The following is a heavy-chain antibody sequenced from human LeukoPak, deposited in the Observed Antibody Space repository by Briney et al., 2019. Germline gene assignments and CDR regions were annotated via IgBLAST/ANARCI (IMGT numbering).Heavy chain of an antibody. CDR3: AELGITMIGGV. CDR2: ISSSGRAI. V-gene: IGHV3-48*03. J-gene: IGHJ6*04. Sequence: GGSLRLSCAASGFTFSNYEMNWVRQAPGKGLEWVSYISSSGRAIYYADSMKGRFTISRDNAKNSLFLQMNSLRAEDTAVYYCAELGITMIGGVWGKGTTVTISS. CDR1: GFTFSNYE. D-gene: IGHD3-10*02.